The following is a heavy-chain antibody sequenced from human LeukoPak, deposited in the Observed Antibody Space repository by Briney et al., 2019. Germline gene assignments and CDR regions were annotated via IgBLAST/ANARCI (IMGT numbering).Heavy chain of an antibody. CDR2: IYYSGST. CDR1: GGSISSSSYY. J-gene: IGHJ4*02. D-gene: IGHD2-21*02. V-gene: IGHV4-39*01. Sequence: SETLSLTCTVSGGSISSSSYYWGWIRQPPGKGLEWIGSIYYSGSTYYSPSLKSRVTISVDTSKNQFSLKLSSVTAADTAVYYCASRGYCGGDCYYYFDYWGQGTLVTVSS. CDR3: ASRGYCGGDCYYYFDY.